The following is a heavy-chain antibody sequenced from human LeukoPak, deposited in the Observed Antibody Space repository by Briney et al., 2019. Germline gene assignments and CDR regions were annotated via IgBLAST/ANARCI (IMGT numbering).Heavy chain of an antibody. CDR2: INQDGSKE. CDR1: GFTFSSYA. D-gene: IGHD5-12*01. V-gene: IGHV3-7*01. CDR3: VRDGGVSGYDLLDY. J-gene: IGHJ4*02. Sequence: HTGGSLRLSCAASGFTFSSYAMSWVRQAPGKGLEWVAHINQDGSKEYYMDSVKARFTISRDNAKNSLSLQMNSLRAEDTAVYYCVRDGGVSGYDLLDYWGQGTLVTVSS.